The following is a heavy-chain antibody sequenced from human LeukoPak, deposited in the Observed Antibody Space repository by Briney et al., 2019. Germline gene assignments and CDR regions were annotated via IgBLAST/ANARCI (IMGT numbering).Heavy chain of an antibody. V-gene: IGHV3-72*01. Sequence: GGSLRLSCAASGFTFSSYAMSWVRQAPGQGLEWVARTRKKAKGYTTEYAASVKGRFTISRDDSKNSVDLQMDSLITEDTAVYYCARAQSDSSGYYYVGDYWGQGTLVTVSS. J-gene: IGHJ4*02. CDR1: GFTFSSYA. CDR3: ARAQSDSSGYYYVGDY. CDR2: TRKKAKGYTT. D-gene: IGHD3-22*01.